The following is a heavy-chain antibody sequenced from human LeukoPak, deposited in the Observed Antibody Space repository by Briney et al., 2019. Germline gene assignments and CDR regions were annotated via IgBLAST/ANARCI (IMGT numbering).Heavy chain of an antibody. D-gene: IGHD6-13*01. CDR1: GGSISSYY. CDR2: IYYSGST. V-gene: IGHV4-59*01. CDR3: AKTPGIAAAGPWFDP. J-gene: IGHJ5*02. Sequence: SETLPLTCTVSGGSISSYYWSWIRQPPGKGLEWIGYIYYSGSTNYNPSLKSRVTISVDTSKNQFSLKLSSVTAADTAVYYCAKTPGIAAAGPWFDPWGQGTLVTVSS.